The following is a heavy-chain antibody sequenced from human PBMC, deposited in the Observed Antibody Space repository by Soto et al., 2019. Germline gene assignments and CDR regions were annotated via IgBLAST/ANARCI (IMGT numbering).Heavy chain of an antibody. CDR3: ARDLAGGIPEY. J-gene: IGHJ4*02. V-gene: IGHV3-48*01. Sequence: GSLRLSCVASGFTLSRYSMNWVRQAPGKGLEWVSYISRSSSTIYYADSVKGRFTISRDNAENSLYLQMNSLRAEDTAVYYWARDLAGGIPEYWGQGTLVTGFS. CDR1: GFTLSRYS. CDR2: ISRSSSTI. D-gene: IGHD6-13*01.